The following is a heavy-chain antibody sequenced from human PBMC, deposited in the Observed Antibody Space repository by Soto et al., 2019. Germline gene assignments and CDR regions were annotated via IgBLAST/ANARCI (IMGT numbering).Heavy chain of an antibody. V-gene: IGHV3-23*01. Sequence: GGSLRLSCAASGFTFSSYAMSWVRQAPGKGLEWVSAISGSGGSTYYADSVKGRFTISRDNSKNTLYLQMNSLRAEDTAVYYCAKMSNYNYDFWSGYPETPRSDYFDYWGQGTLVTVSS. CDR1: GFTFSSYA. J-gene: IGHJ4*02. CDR3: AKMSNYNYDFWSGYPETPRSDYFDY. CDR2: ISGSGGST. D-gene: IGHD3-3*01.